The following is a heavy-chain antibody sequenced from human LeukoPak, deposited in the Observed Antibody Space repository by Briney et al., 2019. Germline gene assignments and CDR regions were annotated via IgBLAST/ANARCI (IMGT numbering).Heavy chain of an antibody. J-gene: IGHJ4*02. V-gene: IGHV3-53*01. CDR2: IYSGGST. CDR3: ARVWYSSSWYFDY. CDR1: GFTVSSNY. D-gene: IGHD6-13*01. Sequence: GGSLRLSCAASGFTVSSNYVSWVRQAPGKGLEWVSVIYSGGSTYYADSVKGRFTISRDNSKNTLYLQMNSLRAEDTAVYYCARVWYSSSWYFDYWGQGNLVTVSS.